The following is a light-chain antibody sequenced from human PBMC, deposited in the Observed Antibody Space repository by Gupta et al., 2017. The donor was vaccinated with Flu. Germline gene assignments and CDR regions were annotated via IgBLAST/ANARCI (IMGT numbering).Light chain of an antibody. CDR2: DAS. J-gene: IGKJ1*01. CDR3: QRRSGWPKT. Sequence: LATLSLSPGERATLSCRASRSVSSHLAWYQKQPGPAPRLLIYDASNTATAIPARISGSGSGTDFTLTISSLEPEDFAVYYCQRRSGWPKTFGQGTKVEIK. V-gene: IGKV3-11*01. CDR1: RSVSSH.